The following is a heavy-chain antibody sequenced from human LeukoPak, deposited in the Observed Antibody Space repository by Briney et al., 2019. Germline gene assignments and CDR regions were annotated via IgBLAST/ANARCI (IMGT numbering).Heavy chain of an antibody. J-gene: IGHJ4*02. CDR1: GFIFGNYY. Sequence: PGGSLRLSCEASGFIFGNYYMSLVRQAPGKGLEWVAAINGTGSTTYYADSVKGRFTISRDNSKNTLYLQMNSLRAEDTAVYYCAKDRVVRAIAAFDYWGQGTLVTVSS. V-gene: IGHV3-23*01. D-gene: IGHD3-10*01. CDR2: INGTGSTT. CDR3: AKDRVVRAIAAFDY.